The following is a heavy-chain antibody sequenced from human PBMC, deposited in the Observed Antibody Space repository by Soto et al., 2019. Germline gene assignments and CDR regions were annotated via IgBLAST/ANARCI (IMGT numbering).Heavy chain of an antibody. Sequence: EVQLVQSGAEVKKPGESLTISCKGSGYSFGMFWIGWVRQTSGKGLEYMGIIYPGDSDTKYNPSFQGQVTMSVDKSINTAYLQWRSLKASDTAIYYCVRHAFTMDRGPFDPWGQGTQVTVSS. V-gene: IGHV5-51*01. CDR2: IYPGDSDT. CDR3: VRHAFTMDRGPFDP. D-gene: IGHD2-2*03. CDR1: GYSFGMFW. J-gene: IGHJ5*02.